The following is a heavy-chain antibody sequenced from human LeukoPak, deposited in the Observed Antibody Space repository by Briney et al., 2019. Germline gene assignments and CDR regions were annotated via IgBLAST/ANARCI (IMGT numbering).Heavy chain of an antibody. V-gene: IGHV1-69*05. CDR2: IIPIFGTA. D-gene: IGHD4-17*01. CDR3: AVYGDYLSSVDY. CDR1: GGTFSSYA. Sequence: GASVKVSCKDSGGTFSSYAISWVRQAPGQGLEWMGGIIPIFGTANYAQKFQGRVTITTDESTSTAYMELSSLRSEDTAVYYCAVYGDYLSSVDYWGQGTLVTVSS. J-gene: IGHJ4*02.